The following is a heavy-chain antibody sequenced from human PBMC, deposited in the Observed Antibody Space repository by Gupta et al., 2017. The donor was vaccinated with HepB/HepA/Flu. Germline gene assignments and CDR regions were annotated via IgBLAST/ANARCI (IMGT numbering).Heavy chain of an antibody. Sequence: EVQLAESGGGFVQPGGSLRLSCAASGFTVRSYWMHWVRQAPGKGRVWVSRMNQHGSVINYADSVKGRFTISRDNTKNALYLQMNRRRAEDTAIYFCSRDTFGPYDYWGQGTLVTVSS. CDR3: SRDTFGPYDY. CDR1: GFTVRSYW. CDR2: MNQHGSVI. J-gene: IGHJ4*02. V-gene: IGHV3-74*01. D-gene: IGHD2/OR15-2a*01.